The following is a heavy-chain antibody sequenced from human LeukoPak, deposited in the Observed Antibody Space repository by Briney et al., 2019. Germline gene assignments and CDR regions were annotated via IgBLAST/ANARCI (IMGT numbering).Heavy chain of an antibody. J-gene: IGHJ6*03. CDR2: IFYSGST. CDR3: ARIPSGELFVDYYYMDV. V-gene: IGHV4-39*07. CDR1: GGSISTSSYY. Sequence: SETLSLTCTVSGGSISTSSYYWGWVRQPPGKGLEWIGNIFYSGSTNYNPSLKSRVTISVDTSKNQFSLKLSSVTAADTAVYYCARIPSGELFVDYYYMDVWGKGTTVTISS. D-gene: IGHD3-10*01.